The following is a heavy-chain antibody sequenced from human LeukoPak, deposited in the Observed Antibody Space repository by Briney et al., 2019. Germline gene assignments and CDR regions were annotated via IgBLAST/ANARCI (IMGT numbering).Heavy chain of an antibody. CDR3: ARQDYGGNSACY. CDR2: ISYDGSNK. J-gene: IGHJ4*02. D-gene: IGHD4-23*01. V-gene: IGHV3-30*04. CDR1: GFTFSSYA. Sequence: GGSLRLSCAASGFTFSSYAMHWVRQAPGKGREWVAVISYDGSNKYYADSVKGRFTISRDNSKNTLYLQMNSLRAEDTAVYYCARQDYGGNSACYWGQGTLATVSS.